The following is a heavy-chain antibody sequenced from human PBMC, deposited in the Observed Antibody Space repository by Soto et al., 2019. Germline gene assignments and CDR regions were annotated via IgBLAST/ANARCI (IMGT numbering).Heavy chain of an antibody. CDR3: ARDVVPAALGYYFDY. CDR1: GGTFSSYT. J-gene: IGHJ4*02. Sequence: QVRLVQSGAEVKKPGSSVKVSCKASGGTFSSYTISWVRQAPEQGLEWMGRIIPILGIANYAQKFQGRVTITADKSTSTAYMELSSLRSEDTAVYYCARDVVPAALGYYFDYWGQGTLVTVSS. V-gene: IGHV1-69*08. D-gene: IGHD2-2*01. CDR2: IIPILGIA.